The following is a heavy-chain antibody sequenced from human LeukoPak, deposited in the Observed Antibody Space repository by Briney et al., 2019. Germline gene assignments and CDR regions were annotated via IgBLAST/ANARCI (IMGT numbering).Heavy chain of an antibody. Sequence: GGSLRLSCAASGLTLRSYGMHWVHQAPGKGLEWVAVISHDGSNKDYSDSVKGRFTISRDNSRNTLYLQMNSLRAEDTAVYYCANDYSNYYSYAMDVWGQGTTVTVSS. CDR3: ANDYSNYYSYAMDV. D-gene: IGHD4-11*01. J-gene: IGHJ6*02. V-gene: IGHV3-30*18. CDR2: ISHDGSNK. CDR1: GLTLRSYG.